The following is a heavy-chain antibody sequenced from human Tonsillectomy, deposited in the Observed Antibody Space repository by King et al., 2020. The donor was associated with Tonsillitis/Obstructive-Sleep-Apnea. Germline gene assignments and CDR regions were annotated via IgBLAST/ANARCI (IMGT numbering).Heavy chain of an antibody. Sequence: VQLVESGGGLVQPGGSLRLSCAASGFTFSSYARTWVRQAPGKGLEWVAGISDCAGSTFYADSVKGRFTISRDNSKNTLFLQMNSLRAEDTAIYYCAPGLSYYDSSGYSWGQGTLVTVSS. J-gene: IGHJ4*02. CDR3: APGLSYYDSSGYS. V-gene: IGHV3-23*04. D-gene: IGHD3-22*01. CDR1: GFTFSSYA. CDR2: ISDCAGST.